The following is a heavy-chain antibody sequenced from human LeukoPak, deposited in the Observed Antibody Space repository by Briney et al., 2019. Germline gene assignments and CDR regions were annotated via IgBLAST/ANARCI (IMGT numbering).Heavy chain of an antibody. D-gene: IGHD4-17*01. V-gene: IGHV3-7*01. CDR1: GFTFSNYW. CDR2: IKQDGSEK. CDR3: ARGTTVTTRTDY. Sequence: GGSLRLSCAASGFTFSNYWMSWVRQAPGKGLEWVANIKQDGSEKYYMDSVKGRFTISRDNAKNSLYLQMNSLRAEDTAVYYCARGTTVTTRTDYWGQGTLVTVSS. J-gene: IGHJ4*02.